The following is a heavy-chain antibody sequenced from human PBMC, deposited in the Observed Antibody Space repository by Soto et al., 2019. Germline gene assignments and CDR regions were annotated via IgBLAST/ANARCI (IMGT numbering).Heavy chain of an antibody. Sequence: QVQLVQSGAEVKKPGSSVNVSCQASGGIFRSFAMTWLRQAPRQGLEWLGGINPILGTPNYAQNFRDRLTIVADESTSTAYMLLSSLRSDDTALYFCARGLGDSSGYFYFDSWGQGTLVTVSS. J-gene: IGHJ4*02. CDR3: ARGLGDSSGYFYFDS. CDR2: INPILGTP. V-gene: IGHV1-69*01. CDR1: GGIFRSFA. D-gene: IGHD3-22*01.